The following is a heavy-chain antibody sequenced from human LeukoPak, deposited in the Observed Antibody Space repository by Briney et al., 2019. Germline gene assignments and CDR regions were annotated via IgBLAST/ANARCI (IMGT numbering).Heavy chain of an antibody. CDR1: GGSISSYY. V-gene: IGHV4-4*07. J-gene: IGHJ6*02. D-gene: IGHD3-10*01. CDR2: IYTSGST. CDR3: ARDYGSGSYYNDYYYYGMDV. Sequence: SETPSLTCTVSGGSISSYYWSWIRQPAGKGLEWIGRIYTSGSTNYNPSLKSRVTMSVDASKNQFSLKLSSVTAADTAVYYCARDYGSGSYYNDYYYYGMDVWGQGTTVTVSS.